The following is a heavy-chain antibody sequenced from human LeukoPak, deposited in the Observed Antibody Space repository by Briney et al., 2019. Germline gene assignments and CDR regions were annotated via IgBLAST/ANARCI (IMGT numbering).Heavy chain of an antibody. CDR1: GGTFSSYA. V-gene: IGHV1-69*13. CDR2: IIPIFGTA. J-gene: IGHJ6*03. CDR3: ARPLSSYYYYYMDV. Sequence: ASVKVSCKASGGTFSSYAISWVRQAPGQGLEWMGGIIPIFGTANYAQKFQGRVTITADESTSTAYMELSSLRSEDTAVYYCARPLSSYYYYYMDVWGKGTTVTVSS. D-gene: IGHD3-10*01.